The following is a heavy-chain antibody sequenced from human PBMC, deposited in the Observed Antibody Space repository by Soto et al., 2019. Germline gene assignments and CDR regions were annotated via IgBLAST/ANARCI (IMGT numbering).Heavy chain of an antibody. Sequence: SETLSLTCTVSGGSISSYYWSWIRQPPGKGLEWIGYIYYSGSTNYNPSLKSRVTISVDTSKNQFSLKLSSVTAADTAVYYCARADDILTGYYFDYWGQGTLVTVSS. D-gene: IGHD3-9*01. J-gene: IGHJ4*02. CDR1: GGSISSYY. CDR2: IYYSGST. V-gene: IGHV4-59*08. CDR3: ARADDILTGYYFDY.